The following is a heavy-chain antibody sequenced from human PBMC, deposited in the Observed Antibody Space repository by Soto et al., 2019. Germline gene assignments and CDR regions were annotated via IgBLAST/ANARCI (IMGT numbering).Heavy chain of an antibody. CDR1: GGFISSGGYY. D-gene: IGHD2-21*02. CDR2: IYHSGNT. CDR3: ARGGPYFVGVTQNDAFDI. Sequence: PSETLSLTCTVSGGFISSGGYYWSWLRQHPGKGLEWIGYIYHSGNTYYNPSLKSRVSISVDTSKNQFSLKLSSVTAADTAVYFCARGGPYFVGVTQNDAFDIWGQRAMDTVSS. V-gene: IGHV4-31*03. J-gene: IGHJ3*02.